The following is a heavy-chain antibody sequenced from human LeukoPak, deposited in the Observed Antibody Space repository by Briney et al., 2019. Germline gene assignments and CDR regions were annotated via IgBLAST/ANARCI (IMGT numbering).Heavy chain of an antibody. V-gene: IGHV3-7*03. Sequence: GGSLRLSCEGSAFIFSGHWMSWVRQAPGKGLEWVANIKQDGSEKYYVDSVKGRFTISRDNAKNSLYLQMNSLRAEDTAVYYCARDMYCSGDSCQRSSAMDVWGQGTTVTVSS. CDR1: AFIFSGHW. CDR3: ARDMYCSGDSCQRSSAMDV. J-gene: IGHJ6*02. CDR2: IKQDGSEK. D-gene: IGHD2-15*01.